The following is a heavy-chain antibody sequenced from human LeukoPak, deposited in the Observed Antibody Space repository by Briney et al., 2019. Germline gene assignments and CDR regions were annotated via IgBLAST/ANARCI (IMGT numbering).Heavy chain of an antibody. CDR2: IYHSGST. J-gene: IGHJ4*02. V-gene: IGHV4-38-2*02. Sequence: SETLSLTCTVSGYSISSGYFWGWIRQPPGKGLEWIGSIYHSGSTYYNPSLKSRVTISVDTSKNQFSLKLSSVTGADTAVYYCARDSRGYVPNFDYWGQGTLVTVSS. CDR3: ARDSRGYVPNFDY. CDR1: GYSISSGYF. D-gene: IGHD5-12*01.